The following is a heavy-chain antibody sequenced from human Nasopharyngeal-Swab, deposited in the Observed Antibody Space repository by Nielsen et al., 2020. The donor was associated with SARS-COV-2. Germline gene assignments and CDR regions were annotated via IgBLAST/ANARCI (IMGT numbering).Heavy chain of an antibody. CDR1: GFTFSSYG. CDR3: ARGYGMTTVFEGDY. Sequence: GESLKISCAASGFTFSSYGMHWVRQAPGKGLEWVAVIWYDGRNKYYADSVKGRFTISRDNSKNTPYLQMNSLGAEDTAVYYCARGYGMTTVFEGDYWGQGTLVTVSS. J-gene: IGHJ4*02. D-gene: IGHD4-17*01. CDR2: IWYDGRNK. V-gene: IGHV3-33*01.